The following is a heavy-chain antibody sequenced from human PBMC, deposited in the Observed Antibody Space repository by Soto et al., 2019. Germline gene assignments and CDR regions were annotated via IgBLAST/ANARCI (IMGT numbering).Heavy chain of an antibody. CDR3: GTRRVVRGVIIRPYYYFDY. Sequence: SETLSLTCAVYGGSFSGYYWSWIRQPPGKGLEWIGEINHSGSTNYNPSLKSRVTISVDTSKNQFSLKLSSVTAADTAVYYCGTRRVVRGVIIRPYYYFDYWGQGTLVTVSS. CDR2: INHSGST. CDR1: GGSFSGYY. V-gene: IGHV4-34*01. D-gene: IGHD3-10*02. J-gene: IGHJ4*02.